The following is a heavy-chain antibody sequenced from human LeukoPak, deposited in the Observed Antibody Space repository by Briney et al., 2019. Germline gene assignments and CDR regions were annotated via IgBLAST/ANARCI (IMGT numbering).Heavy chain of an antibody. CDR2: FDPEDGET. CDR1: GYTLTELS. D-gene: IGHD4-17*01. V-gene: IGHV1-24*01. J-gene: IGHJ4*02. Sequence: ASVTVSCTVSGYTLTELSMHWVRQAHGTGLEWMGGFDPEDGETIYAQKFQGRVTMTEDTSTDTAYMELSSLRSEDTAVYYCATGPDGDYVAYWGQGTLVTVSS. CDR3: ATGPDGDYVAY.